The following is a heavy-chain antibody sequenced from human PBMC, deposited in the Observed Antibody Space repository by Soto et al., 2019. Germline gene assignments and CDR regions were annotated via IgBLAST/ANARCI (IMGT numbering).Heavy chain of an antibody. CDR3: ARVDNWNYADY. Sequence: SETLSLTCTVSGGSISSGGYYWSWIRQHPGKGLEWIGCIYYSGSTYYNPSLKSRVTISVDTSKNQFSLKLSSVTAADTAVYYCARVDNWNYADYWGQGTLVTVSS. D-gene: IGHD1-20*01. J-gene: IGHJ4*02. CDR2: IYYSGST. V-gene: IGHV4-31*03. CDR1: GGSISSGGYY.